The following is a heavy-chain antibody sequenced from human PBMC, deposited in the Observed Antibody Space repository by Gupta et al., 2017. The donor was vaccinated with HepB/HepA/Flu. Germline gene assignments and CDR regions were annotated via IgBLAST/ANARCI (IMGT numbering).Heavy chain of an antibody. D-gene: IGHD6-13*01. V-gene: IGHV4-34*01. Sequence: QVQLQQWGAGLLKPSETLSLTCAVSGASFSDYYWSWLRQPPGKGLEWIGEINHSGSTNYNPSLQSRVTIALDTSKNQFSLNLNSVTAADTAVYYCATGGGRAIAKIDYWGQGALVTVSS. CDR3: ATGGGRAIAKIDY. J-gene: IGHJ4*02. CDR2: INHSGST. CDR1: GASFSDYY.